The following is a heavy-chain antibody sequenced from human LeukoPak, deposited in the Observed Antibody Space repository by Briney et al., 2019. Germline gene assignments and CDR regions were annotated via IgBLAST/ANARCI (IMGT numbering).Heavy chain of an antibody. Sequence: PGGSLRLSCAASGFTFSSYGMHWVRQAPGKGLEWVAFIRYDGSNKYYADSVKGRFTISRDNSKNTLYLQMNSLRAEDTPVSYCAKDGVIIAAAAPSFDYWGQGTLVTVSS. D-gene: IGHD6-13*01. CDR3: AKDGVIIAAAAPSFDY. CDR2: IRYDGSNK. CDR1: GFTFSSYG. V-gene: IGHV3-30*02. J-gene: IGHJ4*02.